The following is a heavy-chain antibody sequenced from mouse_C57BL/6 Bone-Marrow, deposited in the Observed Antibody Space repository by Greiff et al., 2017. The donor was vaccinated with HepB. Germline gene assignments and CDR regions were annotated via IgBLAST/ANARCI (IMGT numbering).Heavy chain of an antibody. CDR3: ARGDSSGHEGFAY. J-gene: IGHJ3*01. CDR1: GYTFTDHT. Sequence: VKLMESDAELVKPGASVKISCKVSGYTFTDHTIHWMKQRPEQGLEWIGYIYPRDGSTKYNEKFKGKATLTADKSSSTAYMQLNSLTSEDSAVYFCARGDSSGHEGFAYWGQGTLVTVSA. V-gene: IGHV1-78*01. D-gene: IGHD3-2*02. CDR2: IYPRDGST.